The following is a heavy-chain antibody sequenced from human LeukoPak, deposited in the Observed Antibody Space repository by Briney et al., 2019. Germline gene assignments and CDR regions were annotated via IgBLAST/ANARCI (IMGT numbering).Heavy chain of an antibody. Sequence: GGSLRLSCAASGFTFSSYEMNWVRQAPGKGLEWVSYISSRGSTIYYADSVKGRFTISRDNAETSLYLQMNSLRAEDTAVYYCARDNIVVVPAAMIAFDIWGQGTMVTVSS. V-gene: IGHV3-48*03. CDR1: GFTFSSYE. CDR2: ISSRGSTI. J-gene: IGHJ3*02. D-gene: IGHD2-2*01. CDR3: ARDNIVVVPAAMIAFDI.